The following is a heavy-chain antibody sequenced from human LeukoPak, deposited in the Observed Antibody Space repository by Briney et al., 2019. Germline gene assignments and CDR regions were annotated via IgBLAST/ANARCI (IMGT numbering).Heavy chain of an antibody. CDR2: IYPGDSDT. J-gene: IGHJ5*02. CDR1: GYSFTSYW. D-gene: IGHD6-19*01. CDR3: ARLGSGWSGEPNWFDP. Sequence: GESLKISCKGSGYSFTSYWIGWVRQLPGKGLEWMGIIYPGDSDTRYSPSFQGQVTISADKSISTAYLQWSSLKASDTAMYYCARLGSGWSGEPNWFDPWGQGTLVTVSS. V-gene: IGHV5-51*01.